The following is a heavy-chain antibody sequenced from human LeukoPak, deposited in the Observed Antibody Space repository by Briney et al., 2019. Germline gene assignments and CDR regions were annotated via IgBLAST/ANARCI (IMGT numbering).Heavy chain of an antibody. CDR1: GGTFSSYA. D-gene: IGHD3-22*01. J-gene: IGHJ4*02. Sequence: GSSVKVSCKASGGTFSSYAISWVRQAPGQGLEWMGGLIPIFGTANYAQKFQGRVTITTDESTSTAYMELSSLRSEDTAVYYGARYRPTYYYDSSGYSGSGPYFDYWGQGTLVTVSS. V-gene: IGHV1-69*05. CDR2: LIPIFGTA. CDR3: ARYRPTYYYDSSGYSGSGPYFDY.